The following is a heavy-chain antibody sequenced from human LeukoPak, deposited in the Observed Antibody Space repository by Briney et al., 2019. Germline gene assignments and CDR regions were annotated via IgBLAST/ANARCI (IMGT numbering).Heavy chain of an antibody. D-gene: IGHD3-10*01. CDR3: ARAGITMVRAVIIPGAFDI. CDR1: GGTFSSYA. J-gene: IGHJ3*02. CDR2: IIPIFGTA. Sequence: SVKVSCKASGGTFSSYAIGWVRQARGQGLEWMGGIIPIFGTANYAQKFQGRVTITTDESTSTAYMELSSLRSEDTAVYYCARAGITMVRAVIIPGAFDIWGQGTMVTVSS. V-gene: IGHV1-69*05.